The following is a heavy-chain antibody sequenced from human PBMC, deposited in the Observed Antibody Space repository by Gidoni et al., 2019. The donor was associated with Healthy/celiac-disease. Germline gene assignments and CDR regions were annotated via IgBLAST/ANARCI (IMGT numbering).Heavy chain of an antibody. J-gene: IGHJ4*02. CDR2: IIPILGIA. CDR1: GGTFSSDT. V-gene: IGHV1-69*02. D-gene: IGHD3-3*01. CDR3: ARAGESGRLRIGIGY. Sequence: VQSGAEVKKPGSSVTVSCKASGGTFSSDTISWVRQAPGQGLEWMGRIIPILGIANYAQTFQGRVTITADKYTSTDYMELSSLRSEDTAGDYCARAGESGRLRIGIGYWGQGTLVTVSS.